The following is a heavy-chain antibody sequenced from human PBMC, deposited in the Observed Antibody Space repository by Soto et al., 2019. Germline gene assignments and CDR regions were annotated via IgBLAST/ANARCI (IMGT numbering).Heavy chain of an antibody. J-gene: IGHJ4*02. V-gene: IGHV2-5*02. Sequence: QITLKESGPPLVRPAQTLTLTCAFSGFSLTTTRMGVAWIRQPPGKALEWLALIYWDDDKRYSPSLKNRLTVSKDTSTNRVVLTITNISHDDTRTYFCAHAGDFDLLSFDRWGPGTLVTVSS. CDR1: GFSLTTTRMG. D-gene: IGHD2-15*01. CDR3: AHAGDFDLLSFDR. CDR2: IYWDDDK.